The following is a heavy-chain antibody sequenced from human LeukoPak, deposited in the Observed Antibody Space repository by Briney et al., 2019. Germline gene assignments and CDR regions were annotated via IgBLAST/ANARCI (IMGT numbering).Heavy chain of an antibody. CDR2: IKQDGSEK. J-gene: IGHJ3*02. CDR1: GGSISSSNW. D-gene: IGHD6-19*01. V-gene: IGHV3-7*01. Sequence: PSETLSLTCAVSGGSISSSNWWSWVRQAPGKGLEWVANIKQDGSEKTYVDSVKGRFTISRDNAKNSLYLHMNSLRAEDTAVYYCARHLFYSSGWNGTEYFNLPDAFDIWGQGTMVTVSS. CDR3: ARHLFYSSGWNGTEYFNLPDAFDI.